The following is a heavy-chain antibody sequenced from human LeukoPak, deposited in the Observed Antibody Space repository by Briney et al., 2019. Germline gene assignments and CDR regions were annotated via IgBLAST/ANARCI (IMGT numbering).Heavy chain of an antibody. CDR2: ISAYNGNT. CDR1: GYTLTSYG. Sequence: GASVKVSCKASGYTLTSYGISWVRQAPGQGLEWMGWISAYNGNTNYAQKLQGRVTMTTDTSTSTAYMELRSLRSDDTAVYYCASGTTGTTSNDPPLDYWGQGTLVTVSS. J-gene: IGHJ4*02. V-gene: IGHV1-18*01. CDR3: ASGTTGTTSNDPPLDY. D-gene: IGHD1-1*01.